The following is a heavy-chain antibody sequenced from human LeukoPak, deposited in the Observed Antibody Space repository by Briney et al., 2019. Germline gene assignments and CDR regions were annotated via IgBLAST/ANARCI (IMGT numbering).Heavy chain of an antibody. Sequence: SETLSLTCAVYGGSFSGYYWSWIRQPPGKGLEWIGEINHSGSTNYNPSLKSRVTISVDTSKNQFSLKLSSVTAADTAVYYCARVESGQAGDYGGQGTLVTVSS. CDR3: ARVESGQAGDY. CDR2: INHSGST. D-gene: IGHD3-3*01. CDR1: GGSFSGYY. V-gene: IGHV4-34*01. J-gene: IGHJ4*02.